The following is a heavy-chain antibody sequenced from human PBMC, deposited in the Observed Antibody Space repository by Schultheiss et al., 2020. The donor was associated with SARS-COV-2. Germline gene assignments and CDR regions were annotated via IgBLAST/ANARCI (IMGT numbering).Heavy chain of an antibody. CDR3: ARGASPRSGWYDGPGW. V-gene: IGHV1-46*01. Sequence: ASVKVSCKASGYTFTGYYMHWVRQAPGQGLEWMGIINPSGGSTSYAQKFQGRVTMTEDTSTDTAYMELSSLRSEDTAVYYCARGASPRSGWYDGPGWWGQGTLVTVSS. CDR2: INPSGGST. D-gene: IGHD6-19*01. J-gene: IGHJ4*02. CDR1: GYTFTGYY.